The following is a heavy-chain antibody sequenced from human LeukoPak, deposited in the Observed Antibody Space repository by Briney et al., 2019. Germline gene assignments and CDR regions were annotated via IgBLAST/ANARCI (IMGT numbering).Heavy chain of an antibody. CDR1: GFTFDDYG. CDR3: AKDQSSTGDFDY. Sequence: GGSLRLSCAASGFTFDDYGMHWVRQAPGKGLEWVAVISYDGSNKYYADSVKGRFTISRDNSKNTLYLQMNSLRAEDTAVYYCAKDQSSTGDFDYWGQGTLVTVSS. CDR2: ISYDGSNK. V-gene: IGHV3-30*18. J-gene: IGHJ4*02. D-gene: IGHD2-15*01.